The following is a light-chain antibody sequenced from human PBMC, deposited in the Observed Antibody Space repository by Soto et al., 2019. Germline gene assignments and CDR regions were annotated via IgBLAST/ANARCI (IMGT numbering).Light chain of an antibody. CDR3: FSYTTSDTVL. CDR2: AVN. V-gene: IGLV2-14*01. Sequence: QSVLTQAASVSGSPGQSITISCTGTSSDIGAYHYVSWYQQRPGKAPKLMIYAVNNRPSGISNRFSCSKSGNTASLTISGLQAEDEAVYYCFSYTTSDTVLFGGGTKLTVL. CDR1: SSDIGAYHY. J-gene: IGLJ2*01.